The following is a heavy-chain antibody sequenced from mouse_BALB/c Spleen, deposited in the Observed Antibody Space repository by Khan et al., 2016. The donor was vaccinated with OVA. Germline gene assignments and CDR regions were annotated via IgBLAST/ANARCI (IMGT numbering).Heavy chain of an antibody. CDR2: IFPGNGTT. D-gene: IGHD2-1*01. Sequence: QVQLQQSGAELVKPGASVKLSCKTSGYTFTSYWIQWVKQRPGQGLGWIGQIFPGNGTTYYNENFKGKATLTVDPSSSTAYMELSSLTSEDSAVYFCARVYFGNYEFVYWGQGTLVTVSP. CDR1: GYTFTSYW. V-gene: IGHV1S132*01. CDR3: ARVYFGNYEFVY. J-gene: IGHJ3*01.